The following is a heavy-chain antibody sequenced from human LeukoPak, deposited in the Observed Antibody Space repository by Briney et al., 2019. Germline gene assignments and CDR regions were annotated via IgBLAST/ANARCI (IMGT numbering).Heavy chain of an antibody. CDR1: GYTFTRHY. CDR3: ARETCDLTKRQVKNCGGQGWFDP. D-gene: IGHD2-21*01. Sequence: ASVKVSCKASGYTFTRHYIHWVRQAPGQGLVWMGIINPSGGGTTYAQKFQGRVTMTSDTSTSTVYMELSSLRSEDTAVYYCARETCDLTKRQVKNCGGQGWFDPWGQGTLVTVSS. CDR2: INPSGGGT. V-gene: IGHV1-46*01. J-gene: IGHJ5*01.